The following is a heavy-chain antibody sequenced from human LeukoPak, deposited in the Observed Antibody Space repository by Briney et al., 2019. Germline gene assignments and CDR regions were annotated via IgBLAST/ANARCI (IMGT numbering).Heavy chain of an antibody. D-gene: IGHD4-23*01. V-gene: IGHV3-23*01. Sequence: PGGSLRLSCAASGFSFSSYAMSWVRQAPGKGLEWVSAISGSGGSTYYADSVKGRFTISRDNSKNTLYLQMNSLRAEDTAVYYCAKDDYGGNSGQFDYWGQGTLVTVSS. CDR3: AKDDYGGNSGQFDY. CDR2: ISGSGGST. J-gene: IGHJ4*02. CDR1: GFSFSSYA.